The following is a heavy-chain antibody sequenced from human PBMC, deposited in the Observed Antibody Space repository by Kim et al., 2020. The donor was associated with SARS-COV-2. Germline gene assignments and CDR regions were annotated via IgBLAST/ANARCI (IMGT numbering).Heavy chain of an antibody. CDR1: GGSFSGYY. Sequence: SETLSLTCAVYGGSFSGYYWSWIRQPPGKGLEWIGEINHSGSTNYNPSLKSRVTISVDTSKNQFSLKLSSVTAADTAVYYCARAVMAARCSPFDYWGQGTLVTVSS. J-gene: IGHJ4*02. CDR3: ARAVMAARCSPFDY. D-gene: IGHD6-6*01. CDR2: INHSGST. V-gene: IGHV4-34*01.